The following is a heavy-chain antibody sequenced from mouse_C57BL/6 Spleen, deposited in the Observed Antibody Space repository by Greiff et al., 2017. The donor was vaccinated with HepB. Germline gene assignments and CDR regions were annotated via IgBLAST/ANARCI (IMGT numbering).Heavy chain of an antibody. D-gene: IGHD2-4*01. V-gene: IGHV1-50*01. CDR2: IDPSDSYT. CDR3: ARRYDYDQAWLAY. Sequence: QVQLQQPGAELVKPGASVKLSCKASGYTFTSYWMQWVKQRPGQGLEWIGEIDPSDSYTNYNQKFKGKATLTVDTSSSTAYMQLSSLTSEDSAVYYCARRYDYDQAWLAYWGQGTLVTVSA. J-gene: IGHJ3*01. CDR1: GYTFTSYW.